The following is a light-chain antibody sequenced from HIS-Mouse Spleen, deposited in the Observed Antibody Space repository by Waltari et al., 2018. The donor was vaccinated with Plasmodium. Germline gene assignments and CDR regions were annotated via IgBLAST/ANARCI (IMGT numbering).Light chain of an antibody. J-gene: IGLJ3*02. CDR2: ADS. V-gene: IGLV3-21*03. CDR1: NIGSKS. Sequence: SYVLTQPPSVSVAPGKTARITCGGNNIGSKSVHWYQQKPGKATVLVVYADSDRPSGIAERFSGSNSGNTATLTISRVEAGDEADYYCQVWDSSSDHWVFGGGTKLTVL. CDR3: QVWDSSSDHWV.